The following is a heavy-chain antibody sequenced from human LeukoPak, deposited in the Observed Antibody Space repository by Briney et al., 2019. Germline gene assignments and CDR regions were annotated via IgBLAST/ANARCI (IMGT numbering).Heavy chain of an antibody. D-gene: IGHD4/OR15-4a*01. CDR2: IYSGGSS. CDR1: GGSIRSDY. Sequence: PSETLSLTCIVSGGSIRSDYWSWIRQPAGKGLEWIGRIYSGGSSNCNPSLKSRVTMSVDTSNNQISLKLTSVTAADTAVYYCARGSRGARFHYWGQGTLVTVSS. CDR3: ARGSRGARFHY. J-gene: IGHJ4*02. V-gene: IGHV4-4*07.